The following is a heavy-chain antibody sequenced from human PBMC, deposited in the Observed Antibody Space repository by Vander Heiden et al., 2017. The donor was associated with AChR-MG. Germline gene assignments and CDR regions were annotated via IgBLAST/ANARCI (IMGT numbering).Heavy chain of an antibody. V-gene: IGHV4-59*01. D-gene: IGHD2-2*01. CDR3: ARDKPVYCSSTSCPSYGMDV. CDR2: IYYSGST. J-gene: IGHJ6*02. Sequence: QVQLQESGPGLVKPSETLSLTCTVSGGSISSYYWSWIRQPPGKGLEWIGYIYYSGSTNYNPSHKSRVTISVDTSKNQFSLKLSSVTAADTAVYYCARDKPVYCSSTSCPSYGMDVWGQGTTVTVSS. CDR1: GGSISSYY.